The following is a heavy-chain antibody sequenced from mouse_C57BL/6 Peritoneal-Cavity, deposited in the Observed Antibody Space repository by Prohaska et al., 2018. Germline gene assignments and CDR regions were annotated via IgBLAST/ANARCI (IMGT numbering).Heavy chain of an antibody. J-gene: IGHJ3*01. CDR2: INKDSSII. CDR3: GRKEANWDWFAY. CDR1: GIDFSRYW. D-gene: IGHD4-1*01. Sequence: EVKLLQSGGGLVQPGGSLKLSCAASGIDFSRYWMSCVRRAPGNGLEWIGEINKDSSIINYEPSRKDKFIISRDNGKNSLYLQMSKVKAEDTDHYDGGRKEANWDWFAYWGQGTLVTVSA. V-gene: IGHV4-1*01.